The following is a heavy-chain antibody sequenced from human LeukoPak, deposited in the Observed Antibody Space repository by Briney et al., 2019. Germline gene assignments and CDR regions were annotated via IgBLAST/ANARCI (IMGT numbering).Heavy chain of an antibody. CDR1: GYSFNTYW. Sequence: GESLKISCRGSGYSFNTYWICWVRQMPGKGLELMGIIYPGDSDTRYSPSFQGQVTMSADKSITTAYLQWSSLKASDTAMYYCARRQGCSSTSCPPDYWGQGTLVTVSS. V-gene: IGHV5-51*01. CDR2: IYPGDSDT. D-gene: IGHD2-2*01. J-gene: IGHJ4*02. CDR3: ARRQGCSSTSCPPDY.